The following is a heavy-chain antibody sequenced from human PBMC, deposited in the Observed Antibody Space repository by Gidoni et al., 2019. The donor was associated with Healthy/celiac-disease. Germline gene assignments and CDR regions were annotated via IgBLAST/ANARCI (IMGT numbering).Heavy chain of an antibody. CDR2: ISGSGGST. CDR3: AERGETGDAAFDI. CDR1: GFTFSSYA. J-gene: IGHJ3*02. Sequence: EVQLLESGGGLVQPGGSLRLSCAASGFTFSSYAMSWVRQAPGKGLEWVSSISGSGGSTYYADSVKGRFTISRDNSKNTLYLQMNSLRAEDTAVYYCAERGETGDAAFDIWGQGTMVTVSS. V-gene: IGHV3-23*01. D-gene: IGHD7-27*01.